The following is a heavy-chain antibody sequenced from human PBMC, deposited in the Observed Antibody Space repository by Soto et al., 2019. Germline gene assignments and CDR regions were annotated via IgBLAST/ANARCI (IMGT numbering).Heavy chain of an antibody. CDR2: IIPIFRTA. D-gene: IGHD3-10*01. Sequence: SVKVSCKASGYTFSSYDINWVRQAPGQGLEWMGGIIPIFRTANYAQKFQGRVTITADESTSTAYMELSSLRSEDTAVYYCTQGYYVSGIYYGFDYWGQGPRVTVSS. V-gene: IGHV1-69*13. CDR1: GYTFSSYD. J-gene: IGHJ4*02. CDR3: TQGYYVSGIYYGFDY.